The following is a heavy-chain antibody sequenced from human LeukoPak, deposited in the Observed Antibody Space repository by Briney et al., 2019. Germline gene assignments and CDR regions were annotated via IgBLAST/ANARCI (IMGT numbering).Heavy chain of an antibody. CDR1: GGSFSGYY. D-gene: IGHD3-10*01. CDR3: ARRPKLLWFGELSSRFDP. CDR2: INHSGST. V-gene: IGHV4-34*01. Sequence: SETLSLTCAVYGGSFSGYYWSWIRQPPGKGLEWIGEINHSGSTNYNPSLKSRVTISVDMSKNQFSLKLSSVTAADTAVYYCARRPKLLWFGELSSRFDPWGQGTLVTVSS. J-gene: IGHJ5*02.